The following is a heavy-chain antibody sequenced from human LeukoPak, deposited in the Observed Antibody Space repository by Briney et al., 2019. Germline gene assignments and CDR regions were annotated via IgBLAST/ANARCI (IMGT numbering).Heavy chain of an antibody. V-gene: IGHV3-74*01. Sequence: GGSLRLSCAASGFTFSSYWMHWVRQAPGKGLVWVSRINTDGSSTSYADSVKGRFTISRDNAKNTLYLQMNSPRAEDTAVYYCARDGGYCSGGSCDPYYWGQGTLVTVSS. CDR3: ARDGGYCSGGSCDPYY. CDR1: GFTFSSYW. D-gene: IGHD2-15*01. J-gene: IGHJ4*02. CDR2: INTDGSST.